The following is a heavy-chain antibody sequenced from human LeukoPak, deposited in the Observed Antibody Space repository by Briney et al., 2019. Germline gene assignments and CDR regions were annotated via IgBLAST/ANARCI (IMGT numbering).Heavy chain of an antibody. J-gene: IGHJ3*01. V-gene: IGHV1-18*01. Sequence: ASVKVSCKASGYSFNSYGISWVRQAPGQGLEWMGWIRAYDGDTKYAEKFQGRVTMTRDTSTSTGYMGLRSLRSDDTAVYYCAAALQWFVPEGFDVWGQGTMVTVSS. CDR2: IRAYDGDT. CDR1: GYSFNSYG. CDR3: AAALQWFVPEGFDV. D-gene: IGHD2-8*01.